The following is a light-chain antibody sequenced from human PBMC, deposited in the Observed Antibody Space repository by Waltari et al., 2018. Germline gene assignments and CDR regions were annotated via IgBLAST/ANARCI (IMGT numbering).Light chain of an antibody. J-gene: IGKJ4*01. V-gene: IGKV1-9*01. CDR3: LHLNNFPLS. Sequence: DIQLTQSPSFLSASVRDRVTITCRASQGISTYLAWYQQKPGKAPKLLISAASTLQSDIPSRFSGSGSGTEFTLTISSLQPEDFATYYCLHLNNFPLSFGGGTKVELK. CDR1: QGISTY. CDR2: AAS.